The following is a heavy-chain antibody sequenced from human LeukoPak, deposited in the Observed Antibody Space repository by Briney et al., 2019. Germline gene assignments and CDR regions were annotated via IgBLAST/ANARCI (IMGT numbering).Heavy chain of an antibody. Sequence: GGSLRPSCAASGFTFSDYYMSWIRQAPGKRLEWVSYISSSGSTMYYADSVKGRFTISRDNAKNSLYLQMNSLRAEDTAVYYCARDVCSGGSCYSGGVYWGQGTLVTVSS. CDR3: ARDVCSGGSCYSGGVY. CDR2: ISSSGSTM. J-gene: IGHJ4*02. D-gene: IGHD2-15*01. V-gene: IGHV3-11*04. CDR1: GFTFSDYY.